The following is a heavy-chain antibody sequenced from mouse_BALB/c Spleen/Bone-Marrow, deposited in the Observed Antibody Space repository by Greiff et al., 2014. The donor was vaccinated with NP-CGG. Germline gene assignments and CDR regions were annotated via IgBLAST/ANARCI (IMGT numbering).Heavy chain of an antibody. J-gene: IGHJ4*01. CDR2: INSNGGST. V-gene: IGHV5-6-3*01. CDR3: ARERYYGYAMDY. CDR1: RFTFSSYG. D-gene: IGHD1-1*01. Sequence: EVNLVESGGGLVQPGGSLKLSCAASRFTFSSYGMSWVRQTPDKRLELVATINSNGGSTYYPDSVKGRFTISRDNAKNTLYLQMSSLKSEDTAMYYCARERYYGYAMDYWGQGTSVTVSS.